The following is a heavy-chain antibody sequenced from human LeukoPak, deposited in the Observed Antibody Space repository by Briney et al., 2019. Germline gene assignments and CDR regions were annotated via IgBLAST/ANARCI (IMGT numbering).Heavy chain of an antibody. CDR2: IKSKTDGGTT. D-gene: IGHD1-26*01. V-gene: IGHV3-15*01. CDR3: TTRTGATGRSFDY. CDR1: GFTFSNAW. J-gene: IGHJ4*02. Sequence: KPGGSLRLSCAASGFTFSNAWMSWVRQAPGKGLEWVGRIKSKTDGGTTDYAAPVKGRFPISRDDSKNTLYLQMNSLKTEDTAVYYCTTRTGATGRSFDYWGQGTLVTVSS.